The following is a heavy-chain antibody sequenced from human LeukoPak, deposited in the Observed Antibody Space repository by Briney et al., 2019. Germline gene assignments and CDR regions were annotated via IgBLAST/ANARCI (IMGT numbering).Heavy chain of an antibody. CDR1: GFSFSISV. CDR3: ARGPAAIDN. D-gene: IGHD2-2*01. J-gene: IGHJ4*02. Sequence: GGSLRLSCAASGFSFSISVMNWVRQAPGKGLEWVSSISSDNSYIYYADSVRGRFTISRDNAKNSLHLQMSSLRVDDTAVYFCARGPAAIDNWGQGALVTVSS. CDR2: ISSDNSYI. V-gene: IGHV3-21*06.